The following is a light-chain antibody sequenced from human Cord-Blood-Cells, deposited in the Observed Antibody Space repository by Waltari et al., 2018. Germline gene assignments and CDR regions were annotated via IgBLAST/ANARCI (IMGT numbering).Light chain of an antibody. J-gene: IGKJ1*01. CDR3: QQRSNWPT. CDR1: QSVSSY. V-gene: IGKV3-11*01. Sequence: EIVLTQSPATLSLSPGERATLSCRASQSVSSYLAWYQQKPGPAPRLLIYDASNRATGIPARFSGRGSGTDFTLTISSLEPEDFAVYYCQQRSNWPTFGQGTKVEIK. CDR2: DAS.